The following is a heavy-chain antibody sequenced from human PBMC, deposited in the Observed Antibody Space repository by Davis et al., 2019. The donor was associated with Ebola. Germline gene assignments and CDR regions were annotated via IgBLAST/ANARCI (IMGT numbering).Heavy chain of an antibody. Sequence: GESLKISCAASGFNFSSYGMRWVRLAPGKGLEWVAVIWVDGSKKYYADSVKGRFTISRDNSKKTLFLQMNSLRVEDSAVYYCARPIYDSGTYYGETSYYYGMDVWGKGTTVTVSS. CDR3: ARPIYDSGTYYGETSYYYGMDV. CDR1: GFNFSSYG. CDR2: IWVDGSKK. D-gene: IGHD3-10*01. V-gene: IGHV3-33*01. J-gene: IGHJ6*04.